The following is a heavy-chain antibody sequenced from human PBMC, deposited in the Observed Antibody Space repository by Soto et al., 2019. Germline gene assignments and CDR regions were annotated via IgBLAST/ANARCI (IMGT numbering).Heavy chain of an antibody. CDR2: IYPGDSDT. CDR3: ARLPCSSTSCYLGPPQSGLDY. D-gene: IGHD2-2*01. J-gene: IGHJ4*02. CDR1: GYSFTSYW. Sequence: EVQLVQSGAEVKKPGESLKISCKGSGYSFTSYWIGWVRQMPGKGLEWMGIIYPGDSDTRYSPSFQGQVTISADKSISTAYLQWSSLKASDTAMYYCARLPCSSTSCYLGPPQSGLDYWGQGTLVTVSS. V-gene: IGHV5-51*01.